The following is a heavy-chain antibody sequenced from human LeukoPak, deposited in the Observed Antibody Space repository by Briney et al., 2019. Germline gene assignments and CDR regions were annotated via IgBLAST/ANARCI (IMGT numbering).Heavy chain of an antibody. CDR1: GFTFSNYA. Sequence: TGGSLRLSCAASGFTFSNYAMHWVRQAPGKGLEWVAVISYDGSNKYYADSVKGRFTISRDNSKNTLYLQMNSLRAEDTAVYYCARDEDSYGYSSSWYDYWGQGTLVTVSS. D-gene: IGHD6-13*01. V-gene: IGHV3-30-3*01. CDR2: ISYDGSNK. J-gene: IGHJ4*02. CDR3: ARDEDSYGYSSSWYDY.